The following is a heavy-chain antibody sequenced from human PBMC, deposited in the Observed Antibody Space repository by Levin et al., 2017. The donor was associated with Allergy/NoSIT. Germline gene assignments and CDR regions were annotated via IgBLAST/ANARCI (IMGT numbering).Heavy chain of an antibody. J-gene: IGHJ6*02. CDR3: ARDYGDWDLYYYYGMDV. Sequence: PGESLKISCKASGYTFTSYGISWVRQAPGQGLEWMGWISAYNGNTNYAQKLQGRVTMTTDTSTSTAYMELRSLRSDDTAVYYCARDYGDWDLYYYYGMDVWGQGTTVTVSS. CDR1: GYTFTSYG. D-gene: IGHD4-17*01. CDR2: ISAYNGNT. V-gene: IGHV1-18*01.